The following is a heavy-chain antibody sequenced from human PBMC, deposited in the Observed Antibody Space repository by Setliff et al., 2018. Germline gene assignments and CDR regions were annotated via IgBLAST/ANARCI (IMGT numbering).Heavy chain of an antibody. J-gene: IGHJ4*02. CDR1: GYTFTSYA. D-gene: IGHD3-9*01. CDR3: ARDKGSIGLTGPRCDY. CDR2: INTNTGNP. V-gene: IGHV7-4-1*02. Sequence: GASVKVSCKASGYTFTSYAMNWVRQAPGQGPEWMGWINTNTGNPTYAQGFTGRFVFSLDASVSTAYLQISSLKAEDTAVYYCARDKGSIGLTGPRCDYWGQGTLVTVSS.